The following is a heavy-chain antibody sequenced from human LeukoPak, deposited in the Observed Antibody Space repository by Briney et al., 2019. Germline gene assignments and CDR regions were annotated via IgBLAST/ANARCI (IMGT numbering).Heavy chain of an antibody. CDR1: GGSISSYY. CDR2: IYTSGST. Sequence: PSETLSLTCTVSGGSISSYYWSWIRQPAGKGLEWIGRIYTSGSTNYNPSLKSRVTMSVDTSKNQFSLKLSSVTAADTAVYYCARRTCGSDCYSVDYWGQGNMVTVSS. J-gene: IGHJ4*02. V-gene: IGHV4-4*07. D-gene: IGHD2-21*02. CDR3: ARRTCGSDCYSVDY.